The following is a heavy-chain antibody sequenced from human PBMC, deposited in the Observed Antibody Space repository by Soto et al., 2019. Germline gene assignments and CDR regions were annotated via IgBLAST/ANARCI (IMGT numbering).Heavy chain of an antibody. CDR3: AKGARSGWPWYFDL. CDR2: ISWNSGAI. J-gene: IGHJ2*01. D-gene: IGHD6-19*01. Sequence: EVQLGECGGGLVQPGWSLRLSCAVSGFTFEDYAMIWVRQVPGKGLECVSSISWNSGAIDYAASVKGRFTISRDNAKKSLYLEMNSLRVEDTALYYCAKGARSGWPWYFDLWGRGTLVTVSS. CDR1: GFTFEDYA. V-gene: IGHV3-9*01.